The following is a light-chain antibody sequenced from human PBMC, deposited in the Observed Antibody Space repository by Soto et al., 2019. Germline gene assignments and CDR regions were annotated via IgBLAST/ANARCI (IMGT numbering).Light chain of an antibody. V-gene: IGKV3-15*01. Sequence: ETMMTQSPDTLSVSLGERATLSCRASQSLRSSLAWYQQKPGQAPRLLIYDASTRATAIPARFSGSGSGTDFTLTISGLQSEDFAVYYCQQYNNWPQTFGQGTKEDIK. J-gene: IGKJ1*01. CDR1: QSLRSS. CDR3: QQYNNWPQT. CDR2: DAS.